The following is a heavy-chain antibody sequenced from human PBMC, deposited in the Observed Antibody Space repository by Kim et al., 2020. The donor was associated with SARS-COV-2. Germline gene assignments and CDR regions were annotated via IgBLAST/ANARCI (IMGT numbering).Heavy chain of an antibody. D-gene: IGHD2-2*01. CDR1: GLSVSDHY. V-gene: IGHV3-72*01. Sequence: GGSLRLSCAASGLSVSDHYMDWVRQAPGKGLEWVGRSRDKVNSYTKEYAAYVKGRFTITRDESKKSLYLQMNSMETEDTAVYYCTGAAGSKTGMDVWGQGTTVTVSS. CDR3: TGAAGSKTGMDV. J-gene: IGHJ6*02. CDR2: SRDKVNSYTK.